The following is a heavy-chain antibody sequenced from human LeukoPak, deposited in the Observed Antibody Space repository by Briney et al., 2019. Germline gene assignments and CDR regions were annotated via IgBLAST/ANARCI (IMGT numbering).Heavy chain of an antibody. CDR3: ARGTIGIAVAGAYYDY. D-gene: IGHD6-19*01. CDR2: INHSGST. Sequence: AETLSLTCAVYGGSFSGYYGSWVRQPPGKGLEWIGEINHSGSTNYNPSLKSRVTISVDTCKNQFSLKLSSVSAPDTAVYNCARGTIGIAVAGAYYDYWGQGTLVTVSS. CDR1: GGSFSGYY. J-gene: IGHJ4*02. V-gene: IGHV4-34*01.